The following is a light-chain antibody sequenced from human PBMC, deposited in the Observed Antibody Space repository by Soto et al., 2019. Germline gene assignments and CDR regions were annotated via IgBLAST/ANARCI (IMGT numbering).Light chain of an antibody. CDR1: QSVSSSY. J-gene: IGKJ1*01. CDR2: DAS. CDR3: QQYGSAPPSWT. V-gene: IGKV3-20*01. Sequence: ENVLTQSPGTLSLSPGERATLSCRASQSVSSSYLAWYQQKPGQPPSLLFFDASNRATGIPDRFSGSGSGTDCTLTINSLEPEVFEVYYCQQYGSAPPSWTFGQGTKVEIK.